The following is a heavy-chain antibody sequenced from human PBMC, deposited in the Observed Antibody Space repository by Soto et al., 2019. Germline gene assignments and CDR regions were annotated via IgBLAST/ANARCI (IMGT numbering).Heavy chain of an antibody. CDR1: GFTLSDYY. J-gene: IGHJ4*02. Sequence: PGGSLRPPCAASGFTLSDYYMNWIRQAPGKGLEWVAYISSGAITIYYADSVKGRFTISRDNAKNSLYLQMNSLRAEDTAVYYCAGQYSSSSVEFWGQGTLVTVSS. V-gene: IGHV3-11*01. D-gene: IGHD6-6*01. CDR2: ISSGAITI. CDR3: AGQYSSSSVEF.